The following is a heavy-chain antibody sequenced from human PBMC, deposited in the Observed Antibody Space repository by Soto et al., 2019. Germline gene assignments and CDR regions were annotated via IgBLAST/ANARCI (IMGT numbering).Heavy chain of an antibody. CDR2: IVPMFGTT. CDR1: GDTFNSYG. Sequence: VQLVQSGPELKKPGSSVKVSCKAPGDTFNSYGISWVRQAPGQGLEWMGGIVPMFGTTNLALKFEDRVTIPADELTTTVYMEIRGLTSEDTAVYYCARDLADVHLWDAFDVWSHGTRVTVSS. D-gene: IGHD6-13*01. V-gene: IGHV1-69*01. CDR3: ARDLADVHLWDAFDV. J-gene: IGHJ3*01.